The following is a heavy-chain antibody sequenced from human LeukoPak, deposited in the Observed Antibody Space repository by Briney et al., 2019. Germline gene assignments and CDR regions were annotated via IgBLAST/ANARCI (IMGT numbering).Heavy chain of an antibody. CDR1: GFTFSSYA. CDR3: TTYGSGRNLPYY. D-gene: IGHD3-10*01. V-gene: IGHV3-15*01. J-gene: IGHJ4*02. Sequence: GGSLRLSCAASGFTFSSYAMSWVRQAPGKGLEWVGRIKSKTDSGTTDYAAPVKGRFTISRDDSKNTLYLQMNSLKTEDTAVYYCTTYGSGRNLPYYWGQGTLVTVSS. CDR2: IKSKTDSGTT.